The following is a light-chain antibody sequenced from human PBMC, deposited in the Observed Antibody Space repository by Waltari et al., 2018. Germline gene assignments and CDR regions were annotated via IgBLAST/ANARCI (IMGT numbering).Light chain of an antibody. J-gene: IGLJ1*01. V-gene: IGLV1-40*01. CDR1: SSHIGADYT. CDR2: GNN. Sequence: QSVLTQPPSVSGAPGQRVTISCTGRSSHIGADYTVHWYQQLPGTAPKLLIYGNNNRPSGVPDRFSGSKSGTSASLAITGLQAEDEADYFCQSYDSSLSDSYVFGTGTKVTVL. CDR3: QSYDSSLSDSYV.